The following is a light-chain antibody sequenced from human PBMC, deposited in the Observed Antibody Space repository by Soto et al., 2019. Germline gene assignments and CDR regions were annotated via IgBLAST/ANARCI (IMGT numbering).Light chain of an antibody. CDR3: QSYDSSLSGYVV. J-gene: IGLJ2*01. CDR2: GNS. CDR1: SSNIGAGYD. Sequence: QSVLTQPPSVSGAPGQRVTISCTGSSSNIGAGYDVHWYQQLPGTAPKLLIYGNSNRPSGVPDRFSGSKSGTSASLAITGLQAEDEADDSCQSYDSSLSGYVVFGGGTTLTVL. V-gene: IGLV1-40*01.